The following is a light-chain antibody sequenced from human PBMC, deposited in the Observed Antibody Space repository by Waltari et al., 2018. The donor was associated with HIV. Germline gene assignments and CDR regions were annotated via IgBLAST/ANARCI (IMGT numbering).Light chain of an antibody. CDR3: HSRDTDGDHYI. CDR2: GAN. CDR1: SLRRFF. Sequence: SSELTQDPVLSVALGQTIKITCQGDSLRRFFPNWYQQPPGQAPILVVYGANRRPSGIPDRFSASNSGNTSSLIISDSQAVDEADYYCHSRDTDGDHYIFGGGTRVIV. V-gene: IGLV3-19*01. J-gene: IGLJ1*01.